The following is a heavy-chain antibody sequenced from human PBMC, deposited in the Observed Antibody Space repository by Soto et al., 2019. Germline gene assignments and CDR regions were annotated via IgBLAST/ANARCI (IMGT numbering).Heavy chain of an antibody. V-gene: IGHV1-69*06. D-gene: IGHD5-12*01. CDR3: ARGGSSAPDENWFDP. Sequence: ASVKVSCKASGGTFSSYAISWVRQAPGQGLEWMGGIIPIFGTANYAQKFQGRVTITADKSTSTAYMELSSLRSEDTAVYYCARGGSSAPDENWFDPWGQGTLVTVSS. J-gene: IGHJ5*02. CDR1: GGTFSSYA. CDR2: IIPIFGTA.